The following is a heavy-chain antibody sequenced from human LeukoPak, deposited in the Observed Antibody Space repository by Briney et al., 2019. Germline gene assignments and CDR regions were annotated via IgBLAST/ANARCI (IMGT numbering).Heavy chain of an antibody. V-gene: IGHV3-7*01. Sequence: PGGSLRLSCAASGFTFSSHWMSCVRQAPGKGLEWVANIKQDGSEKSYVDSVKGRFTISRDNAKNSLYPQMNSLRAEDTAVYYCARESSGYSYGTYYFDYWGQGTLVTVSS. CDR1: GFTFSSHW. CDR3: ARESSGYSYGTYYFDY. J-gene: IGHJ4*02. CDR2: IKQDGSEK. D-gene: IGHD5-18*01.